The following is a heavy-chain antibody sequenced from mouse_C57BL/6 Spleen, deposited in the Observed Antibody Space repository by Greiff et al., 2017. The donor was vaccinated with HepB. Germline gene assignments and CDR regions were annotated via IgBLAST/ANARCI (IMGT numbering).Heavy chain of an antibody. D-gene: IGHD1-1*01. J-gene: IGHJ2*01. Sequence: QVQLQQPGAELVRPGSSVKLSCKASGYTFTSYWMHWVKQRPIQGLEWIGNIDPSDSETNYNQKFKDKATLTVDKSSSTAYMQLSSLTSEDSAVYYCARDLITTVVASDYWGQGTTLTVSS. CDR2: IDPSDSET. V-gene: IGHV1-52*01. CDR1: GYTFTSYW. CDR3: ARDLITTVVASDY.